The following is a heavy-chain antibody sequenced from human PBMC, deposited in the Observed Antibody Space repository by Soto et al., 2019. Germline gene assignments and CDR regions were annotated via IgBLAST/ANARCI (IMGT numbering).Heavy chain of an antibody. Sequence: SVKVSCKASGDTFGRFTINWVRQAPGQGLEWMGGIKPISDITNYAQRFQGRVTFTADASTSTVYLELSSLRSEDTAMYYCARDPSTINKLLGVWFDPWGQGTLVTVSS. D-gene: IGHD4-4*01. V-gene: IGHV1-69*13. CDR3: ARDPSTINKLLGVWFDP. CDR1: GDTFGRFT. J-gene: IGHJ5*02. CDR2: IKPISDIT.